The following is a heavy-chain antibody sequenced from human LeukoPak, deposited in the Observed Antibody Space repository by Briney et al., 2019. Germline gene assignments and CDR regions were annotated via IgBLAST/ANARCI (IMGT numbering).Heavy chain of an antibody. CDR1: GFTFDDYA. D-gene: IGHD1-14*01. CDR2: ISWNSGSI. Sequence: PGGSLRLSCAASGFTFDDYAMHWVRQAPGKGLEWVSGISWNSGSIDYADSVKGRFTISRDNAKNSLYLQMNSLRAEDTALYYCAKDTSNHIYYYGMDVWGQGTTVTVSS. CDR3: AKDTSNHIYYYGMDV. J-gene: IGHJ6*02. V-gene: IGHV3-9*01.